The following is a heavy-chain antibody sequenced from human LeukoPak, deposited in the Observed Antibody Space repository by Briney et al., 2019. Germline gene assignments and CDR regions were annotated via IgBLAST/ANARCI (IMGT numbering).Heavy chain of an antibody. V-gene: IGHV3-33*03. Sequence: GRSLRLSCVASGFTFSNFGMHWVRQTPGNGLEWVAAIWSDGSHKYYDDSVKGRFTISRDNSQNTVYLQMNSLRAADTSIYFCAKDANDFGDSYFDSWGQGTLVTVSS. D-gene: IGHD4-17*01. CDR2: IWSDGSHK. CDR3: AKDANDFGDSYFDS. CDR1: GFTFSNFG. J-gene: IGHJ5*01.